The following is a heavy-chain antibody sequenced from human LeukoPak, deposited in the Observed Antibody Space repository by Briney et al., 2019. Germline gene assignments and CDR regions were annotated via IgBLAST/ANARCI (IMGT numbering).Heavy chain of an antibody. J-gene: IGHJ4*02. CDR2: VYTSGST. CDR1: GGSISSYY. CDR3: ARHIAAFDY. V-gene: IGHV4-4*09. Sequence: SETLSLTCTVSGGSISSYYWSWIRQPPGKGLEWIGYVYTSGSTNYNPSLKSRVTISVDTSKNQFSLKLSSVTAADTAVYYCARHIAAFDYWGQGTLVTVSS. D-gene: IGHD6-13*01.